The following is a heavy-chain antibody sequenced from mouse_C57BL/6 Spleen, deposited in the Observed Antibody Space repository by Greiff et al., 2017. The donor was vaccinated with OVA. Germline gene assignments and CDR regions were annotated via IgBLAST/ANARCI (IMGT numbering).Heavy chain of an antibody. Sequence: QVQLQQSGPGLVAPSQSLSITCTVSGFSFTSYAISWVRQPPGKGLEWLGVIWTGGGTNYNSALKSRLSISKDNSKSQVFLKMNSLQTDDTARYYCARKRYDYEGYAMDYWGQGTSVTVSS. J-gene: IGHJ4*01. CDR1: GFSFTSYA. V-gene: IGHV2-9-1*01. CDR2: IWTGGGT. D-gene: IGHD2-4*01. CDR3: ARKRYDYEGYAMDY.